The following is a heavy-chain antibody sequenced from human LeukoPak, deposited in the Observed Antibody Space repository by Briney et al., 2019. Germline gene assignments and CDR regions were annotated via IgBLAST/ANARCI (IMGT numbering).Heavy chain of an antibody. CDR2: IYYSGST. CDR1: GGSISSYY. Sequence: SETLSLTCTVSGGSISSYYWSWIRQPPGKGLEWIGYIYYSGSTNYNPSLKSRVTISVDTSKNQFSLKLSSVTAADTAVYYCARTHSSGWFVFDYWGRGTLVTVSS. V-gene: IGHV4-59*01. CDR3: ARTHSSGWFVFDY. J-gene: IGHJ4*02. D-gene: IGHD6-19*01.